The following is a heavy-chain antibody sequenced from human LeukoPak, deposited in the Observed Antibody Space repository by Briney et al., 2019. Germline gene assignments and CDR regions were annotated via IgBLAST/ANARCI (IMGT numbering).Heavy chain of an antibody. V-gene: IGHV4-4*07. Sequence: SETLSLTCTVSGGSIISNYWSWIRQSAGTGLEWIGRIYGSGITDYNPSLMSRVTMSLDKSRKQFSLRLTSVTAADTAVYYCARLKFYDSTGYSPGYYMDVWGKGTTVSVFS. D-gene: IGHD3-22*01. CDR2: IYGSGIT. CDR3: ARLKFYDSTGYSPGYYMDV. J-gene: IGHJ6*03. CDR1: GGSIISNY.